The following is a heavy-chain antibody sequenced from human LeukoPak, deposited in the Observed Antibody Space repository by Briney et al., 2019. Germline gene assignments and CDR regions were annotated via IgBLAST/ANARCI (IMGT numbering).Heavy chain of an antibody. CDR2: ISGSGGST. D-gene: IGHD2-21*02. V-gene: IGHV3-23*01. CDR3: ANPGIGSDIGY. Sequence: GGSLRLSCAASGFTFSSYAMSWVRQTPGKGLEWVSAISGSGGSTYYADSVKGRFTISRDNSNNTLYLQMNSLRAEDTAVYYCANPGIGSDIGYWGQGTLVTVSS. CDR1: GFTFSSYA. J-gene: IGHJ4*02.